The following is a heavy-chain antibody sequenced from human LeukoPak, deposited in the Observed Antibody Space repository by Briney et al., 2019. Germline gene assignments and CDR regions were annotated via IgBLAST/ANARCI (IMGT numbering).Heavy chain of an antibody. CDR1: GFTFTSSA. V-gene: IGHV1-58*01. D-gene: IGHD3-9*01. Sequence: GTSVKVSCTASGFTFTSSAVQWVRQARGQRLEWIGWIFVGSGNTNYAHTFQERVTITRDMSTSTAYMELSSLRSEDTAVYYCAGNPGGYDILTGPNFDYWGQGTLVTVSS. CDR2: IFVGSGNT. CDR3: AGNPGGYDILTGPNFDY. J-gene: IGHJ4*02.